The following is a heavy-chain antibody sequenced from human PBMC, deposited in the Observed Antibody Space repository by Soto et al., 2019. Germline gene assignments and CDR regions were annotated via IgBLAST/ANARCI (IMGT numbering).Heavy chain of an antibody. CDR2: IYYSGST. CDR1: GGSISSGNYY. CDR3: ARVFSHSSNFFDP. D-gene: IGHD6-13*01. V-gene: IGHV4-31*03. J-gene: IGHJ5*02. Sequence: PSETLSLTCTVSGGSISSGNYYWSWIRQHPGKGLEWIGYIYYSGSTSYNPSLKSRVTISVDTSKNHFSLKLSSVTAADTAVYYCARVFSHSSNFFDPWGQGTLVTVSS.